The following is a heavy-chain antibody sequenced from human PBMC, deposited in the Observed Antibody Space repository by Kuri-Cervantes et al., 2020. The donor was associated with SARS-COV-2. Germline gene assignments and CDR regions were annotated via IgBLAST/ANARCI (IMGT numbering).Heavy chain of an antibody. Sequence: ASVKVSCKASGYTFTSYYMHWVRQVPGQGLEWMGIISPTSGSTNYAQRFQGRVTITRDTSASTAYLELSSLRSEDTAMYYCARSGPGAISREDDAFDIWGQGTMVTVSS. CDR2: ISPTSGST. CDR1: GYTFTSYY. J-gene: IGHJ3*02. V-gene: IGHV1-46*01. D-gene: IGHD1-14*01. CDR3: ARSGPGAISREDDAFDI.